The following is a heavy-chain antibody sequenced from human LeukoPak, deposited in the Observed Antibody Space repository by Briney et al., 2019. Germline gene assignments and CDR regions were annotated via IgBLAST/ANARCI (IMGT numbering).Heavy chain of an antibody. V-gene: IGHV4-39*01. CDR1: GGSTSSSSYY. CDR2: IYYSGST. J-gene: IGHJ4*02. D-gene: IGHD2-15*01. CDR3: ASGPLGYCSGGSCYSRATTDY. Sequence: PSETLSLTCTVSGGSTSSSSYYWGWIRQPPGKGLEWIGSIYYSGSTYYNPSLKSRVTISVDTSKNQFSLKLSSVTAADTAVYYCASGPLGYCSGGSCYSRATTDYWGQGTLVTVSS.